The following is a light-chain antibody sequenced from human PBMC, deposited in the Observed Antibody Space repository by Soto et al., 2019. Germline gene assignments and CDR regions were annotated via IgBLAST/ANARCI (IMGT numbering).Light chain of an antibody. CDR3: QQSYSTLFP. V-gene: IGKV1-39*01. CDR1: QTIIRY. Sequence: DIQMTQSPSSLSASVGDRVTITCRASQTIIRYLNWYQQKPGRAPNLLIYAASSLQSGVPSRFSGSVSGTEFTLTISSLQPEDFATYYCQQSYSTLFPVGRGTKVEIK. J-gene: IGKJ3*01. CDR2: AAS.